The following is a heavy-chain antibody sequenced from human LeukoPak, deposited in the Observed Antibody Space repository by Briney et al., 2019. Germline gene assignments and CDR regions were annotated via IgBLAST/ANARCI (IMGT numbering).Heavy chain of an antibody. CDR3: ARAPLALVSQLFDY. CDR2: IIPIFGTA. Sequence: SVKVSCKASGGTFSSYAISWVLQAPGQGLEWMGGIIPIFGTANYAQKFQGRVTITTDESTSTAYMELSSLRSEDTAVYYCARAPLALVSQLFDYWGQGTLVTVSS. V-gene: IGHV1-69*05. D-gene: IGHD6-13*01. J-gene: IGHJ4*02. CDR1: GGTFSSYA.